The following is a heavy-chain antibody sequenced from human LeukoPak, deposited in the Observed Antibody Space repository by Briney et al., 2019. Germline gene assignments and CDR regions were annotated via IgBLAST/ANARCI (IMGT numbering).Heavy chain of an antibody. D-gene: IGHD2-15*01. J-gene: IGHJ5*02. CDR2: IYYSGST. Sequence: SETLSLTCSVSGGSISSRSYYWGWIRQPPGKGLEWIGSIYYSGSTYYNPSLKSRVTISVDTSKNQFSLKLSSVTAADTAVYYCARVNIAVGGGNWFDPWGQGTLVTVSS. CDR1: GGSISSRSYY. V-gene: IGHV4-39*07. CDR3: ARVNIAVGGGNWFDP.